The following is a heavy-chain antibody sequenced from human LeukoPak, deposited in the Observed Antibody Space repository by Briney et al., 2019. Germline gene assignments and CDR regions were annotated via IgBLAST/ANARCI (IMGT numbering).Heavy chain of an antibody. V-gene: IGHV4-39*01. CDR3: ARAYYYASSAFDI. CDR2: IYYGGST. J-gene: IGHJ3*02. Sequence: KPSETLSLTCSVSDDAVSTTAYYWDWIRQPPGKGLECIGSIYYGGSTYYNPSLKSRVIISVDTSKNQFSLKLSSVTAADTAVYYCARAYYYASSAFDIWGQGTMVTVSS. CDR1: DDAVSTTAYY. D-gene: IGHD3-22*01.